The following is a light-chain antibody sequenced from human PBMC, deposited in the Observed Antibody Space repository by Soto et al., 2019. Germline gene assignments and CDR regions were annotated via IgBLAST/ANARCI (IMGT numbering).Light chain of an antibody. CDR3: QQGYSPLLS. J-gene: IGKJ4*01. CDR2: GTS. Sequence: DTQPTQSLFCLSPSTGDRFNSTCRASERIRQSLNWLQLKPGKAPNLLIYGTSSLQSGVPSRFSGSSSGTDFTLTISSLQPEDSAIYYCQQGYSPLLSFGGGTRLEIK. V-gene: IGKV1-39*01. CDR1: ERIRQS.